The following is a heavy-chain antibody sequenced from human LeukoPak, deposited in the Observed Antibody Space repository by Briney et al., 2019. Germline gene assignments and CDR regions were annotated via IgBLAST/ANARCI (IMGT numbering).Heavy chain of an antibody. Sequence: GGSLRLSCAASGFTFDDYAMHWVRQAPGKGLEWVSGISWKRGSIGYADSVKGRFTISRDNAKNSLYLQMNSLRAEDTALYYCAKDRASRISGGFDHWGQGTLVTVYS. D-gene: IGHD2-15*01. J-gene: IGHJ4*02. V-gene: IGHV3-9*01. CDR3: AKDRASRISGGFDH. CDR2: ISWKRGSI. CDR1: GFTFDDYA.